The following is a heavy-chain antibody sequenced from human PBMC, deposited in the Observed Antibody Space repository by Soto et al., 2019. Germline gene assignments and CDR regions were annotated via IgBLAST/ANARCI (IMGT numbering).Heavy chain of an antibody. D-gene: IGHD3-9*01. V-gene: IGHV4-34*01. CDR3: ARDQLTGLLEC. Sequence: QVQLQQWGAGLLKPSETLSLTCAVYGGSFSGYYWTWIRQPPGTGLEWIGEINHSGSTNYNPSLNCCVTLSVATSKHQLSVTRTSVTAGDTAVNYSARDQLTGLLECWGQGTLVTVFS. CDR2: INHSGST. CDR1: GGSFSGYY. J-gene: IGHJ4*02.